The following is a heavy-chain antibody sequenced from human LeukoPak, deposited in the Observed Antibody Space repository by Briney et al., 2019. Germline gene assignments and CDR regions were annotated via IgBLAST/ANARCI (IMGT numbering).Heavy chain of an antibody. J-gene: IGHJ6*03. CDR1: GYTFTGYY. Sequence: ASVKVSCKASGYTFTGYYMHWVRQAPGQGLEWMGWINPNGGGTNYAQKFQGRVTMTRDTSISTAYMELSRLRSDDTAVYYCARAQEGRYYYYMDVWGKGTTVTVSS. V-gene: IGHV1-2*02. D-gene: IGHD7-27*01. CDR3: ARAQEGRYYYYMDV. CDR2: INPNGGGT.